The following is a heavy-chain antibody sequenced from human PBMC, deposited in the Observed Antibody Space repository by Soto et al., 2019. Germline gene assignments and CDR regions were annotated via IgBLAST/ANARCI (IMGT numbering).Heavy chain of an antibody. D-gene: IGHD2-15*01. V-gene: IGHV4-4*02. CDR3: ARFATQVVPWYFDL. J-gene: IGHJ2*01. CDR1: GGSISSNNW. Sequence: QVQLQESGPGLVKPSGTLSLTCAVSGGSISSNNWWSWVRQPPGKGLEWIGEIYHSGSTNYNPSLKSRVTISVDKSKNQLSLKLSSVTAADTAIYYCARFATQVVPWYFDLWGRGTLVNVSS. CDR2: IYHSGST.